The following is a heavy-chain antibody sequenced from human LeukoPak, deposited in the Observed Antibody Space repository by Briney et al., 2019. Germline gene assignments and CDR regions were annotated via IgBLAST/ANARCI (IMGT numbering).Heavy chain of an antibody. D-gene: IGHD2-2*01. Sequence: GGSLRLSCAASGFTFSSYGMNWVRQAPGQGLEWVSYISTSSSAIYYADSVKGRFTISRDNAKNSLYLQMDSLRAEDTAVYYCARAYCSSTSCFEWGQGALVTVSS. J-gene: IGHJ4*02. V-gene: IGHV3-48*01. CDR3: ARAYCSSTSCFE. CDR1: GFTFSSYG. CDR2: ISTSSSAI.